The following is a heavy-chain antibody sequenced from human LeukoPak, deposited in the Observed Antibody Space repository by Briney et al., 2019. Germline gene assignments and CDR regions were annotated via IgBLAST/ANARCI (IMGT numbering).Heavy chain of an antibody. V-gene: IGHV4-39*02. CDR2: IHHSGGT. CDR3: ARGVEMATITYYFDY. Sequence: PSETLSLTCSVSGGSVIGNSTDYWGWVRQPPGQGLEWIATIHHSGGTYHNPSLKGRVTISVDTSNTHFSLTLTSVTAADTAVYYCARGVEMATITYYFDYWGQGTLVTVSS. D-gene: IGHD5-24*01. CDR1: GGSVIGNSTDY. J-gene: IGHJ4*02.